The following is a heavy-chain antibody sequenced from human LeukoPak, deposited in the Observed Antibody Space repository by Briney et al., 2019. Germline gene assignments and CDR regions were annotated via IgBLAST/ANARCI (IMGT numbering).Heavy chain of an antibody. Sequence: ASVKVSCKVSGYTLTELSMHWVRQAPGKGLEWMGGFDPEDGETIYAQKFQGRVTMTEDTSTDTAYMELSSLRSENTAVYYCATAKNCSGDCYYYYGMDVWGQGTTVTVSS. CDR1: GYTLTELS. V-gene: IGHV1-24*01. J-gene: IGHJ6*02. CDR2: FDPEDGET. CDR3: ATAKNCSGDCYYYYGMDV. D-gene: IGHD2-21*02.